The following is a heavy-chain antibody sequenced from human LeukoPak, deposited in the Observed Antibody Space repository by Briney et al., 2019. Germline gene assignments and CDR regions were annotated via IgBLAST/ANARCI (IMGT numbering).Heavy chain of an antibody. J-gene: IGHJ4*02. V-gene: IGHV3-53*01. CDR3: ARDGGSGWSSAFLDH. CDR2: IYNDGNT. Sequence: GGSLRLSCAASGFTVSINYMNWVRQAPGKGLEWVAVIYNDGNTDYADSVKGRFTISRDNSKNTLYLQMSSLRAEDTAVYYCARDGGSGWSSAFLDHWGQGTLVTVSS. CDR1: GFTVSINY. D-gene: IGHD6-19*01.